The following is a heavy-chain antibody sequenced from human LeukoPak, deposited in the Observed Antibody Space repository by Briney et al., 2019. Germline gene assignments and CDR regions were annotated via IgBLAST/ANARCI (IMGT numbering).Heavy chain of an antibody. CDR1: GFIFSRYG. Sequence: GGSLRLSCAASGFIFSRYGMHWVRQAPGKGLEWVAVISYDGSNKYYADSVKGRFTISRDSSKNTLYLQMNSLRPEDTAVYYCARDLEYTFDYWGQGTSVTVSS. V-gene: IGHV3-30*03. J-gene: IGHJ4*02. CDR2: ISYDGSNK. CDR3: ARDLEYTFDY. D-gene: IGHD2/OR15-2a*01.